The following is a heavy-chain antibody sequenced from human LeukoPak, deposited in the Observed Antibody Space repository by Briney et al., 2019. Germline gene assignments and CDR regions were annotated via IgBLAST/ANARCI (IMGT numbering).Heavy chain of an antibody. J-gene: IGHJ6*03. V-gene: IGHV3-48*03. CDR1: GFTFSSYE. Sequence: GGSLRLSCAASGFTFSSYELNWVRQAPGKGLEGVSSIDFSGSTIHYANSVKGRFTISRDNAKNSVHLQMNNLRGEDTAIYYCARGQGLANHYYYMDVWGKGTTVTVSS. CDR2: IDFSGSTI. CDR3: ARGQGLANHYYYMDV.